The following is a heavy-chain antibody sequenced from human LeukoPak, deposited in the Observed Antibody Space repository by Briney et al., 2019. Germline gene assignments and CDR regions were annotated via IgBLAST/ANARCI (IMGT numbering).Heavy chain of an antibody. CDR3: AGAFSGWSPKF. Sequence: GGPLRLSCAASGFTFSSYAMTWVRQAPGKGLEWVSGISDGGGATYYADSVKGRFTLSRDNSKNTLYLQMNSLRADDTAVYYCAGAFSGWSPKFWGQGTLVTVSS. CDR1: GFTFSSYA. V-gene: IGHV3-23*01. D-gene: IGHD6-19*01. J-gene: IGHJ4*02. CDR2: ISDGGGAT.